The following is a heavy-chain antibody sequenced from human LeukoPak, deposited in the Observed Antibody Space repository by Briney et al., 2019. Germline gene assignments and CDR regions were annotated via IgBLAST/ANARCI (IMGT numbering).Heavy chain of an antibody. V-gene: IGHV3-30*18. D-gene: IGHD2/OR15-2a*01. CDR2: ISYDGSNK. CDR3: AKDLISGYFDY. J-gene: IGHJ4*02. Sequence: PGGSLRLSCAASGFTFSSYGMHWVRQAPGKGLEWVAVISYDGSNKYYADSVKGRFTISRDNSKNTLYLQMNSLGAEDTAVYYCAKDLISGYFDYWGQGTPVTVSS. CDR1: GFTFSSYG.